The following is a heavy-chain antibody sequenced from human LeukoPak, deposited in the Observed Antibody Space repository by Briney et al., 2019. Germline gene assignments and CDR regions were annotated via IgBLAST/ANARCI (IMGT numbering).Heavy chain of an antibody. D-gene: IGHD3-3*01. CDR3: TTYKSGHY. V-gene: IGHV3-73*01. CDR2: ITTKANRYAT. CDR1: GFAFSGCD. Sequence: GGSLRLSCAASGFAFSGCDMHWVRQASGKGLEWVGRITTKANRYATAYSASLQGRFTISRHDSKNTAYLQMNSLRTEDTAVYYCTTYKSGHYWGQGTLVTVSS. J-gene: IGHJ4*02.